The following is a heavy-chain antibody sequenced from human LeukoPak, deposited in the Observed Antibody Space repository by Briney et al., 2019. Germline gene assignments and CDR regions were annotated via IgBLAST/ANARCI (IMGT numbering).Heavy chain of an antibody. J-gene: IGHJ4*02. CDR2: ISYDGNKK. D-gene: IGHD1-7*01. Sequence: GRSLRLSCAASGFTFSNYAMNWVRQAPGKGLEWVAVISYDGNKKYYADSVKGRFTISRDNSKNTLYLQMNSLRAEDTAVYYGARWKSPKGTFDYLGQGAQGTVSS. CDR1: GFTFSNYA. V-gene: IGHV3-30*04. CDR3: ARWKSPKGTFDY.